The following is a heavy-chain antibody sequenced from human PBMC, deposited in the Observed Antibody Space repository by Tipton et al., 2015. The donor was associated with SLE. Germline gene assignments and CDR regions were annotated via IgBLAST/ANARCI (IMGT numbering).Heavy chain of an antibody. J-gene: IGHJ5*01. D-gene: IGHD3-22*01. CDR1: GGSISSDY. Sequence: GLVKPSETLSLNCTVSGGSISSDYWSWIRQPPGKGLEWIGEINHSGSTNYNPSLKSRVTISVDTSKNQVSLRLSSVTAADTAVYYCAGGKSYYDSSGYYHNYFYSWGQGTLVTVSS. CDR2: INHSGST. V-gene: IGHV4-34*01. CDR3: AGGKSYYDSSGYYHNYFYS.